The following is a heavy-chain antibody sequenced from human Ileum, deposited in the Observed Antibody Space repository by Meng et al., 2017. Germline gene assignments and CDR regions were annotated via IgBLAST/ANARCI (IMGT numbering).Heavy chain of an antibody. J-gene: IGHJ6*02. V-gene: IGHV6-1*01. CDR3: ARASSAMDV. CDR2: TFYRSKWYN. Sequence: SETLSLTCAISGDSVASNSAVWNWIRQSPSRGLEWLGGTFYRSKWYNDYAVSVKSRITINPDTSKNQFSLQLNSVTPEDTAVYYCARASSAMDVWGQGTTVTVSS. D-gene: IGHD2-2*01. CDR1: GDSVASNSAV.